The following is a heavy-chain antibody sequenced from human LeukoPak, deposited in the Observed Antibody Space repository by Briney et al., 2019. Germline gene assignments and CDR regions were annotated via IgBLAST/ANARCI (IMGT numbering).Heavy chain of an antibody. Sequence: GGSLRLSCAASGFTFNSYWMSWVRQAPGKGLEWVANIKQDGSEKYYVDSVKGRFTLSRDNAKNSLYLQMNSLRAEDTAVYYCARLWGSWPYYFDYWGQGTLVTVSS. CDR3: ARLWGSWPYYFDY. CDR2: IKQDGSEK. CDR1: GFTFNSYW. J-gene: IGHJ4*02. D-gene: IGHD6-13*01. V-gene: IGHV3-7*01.